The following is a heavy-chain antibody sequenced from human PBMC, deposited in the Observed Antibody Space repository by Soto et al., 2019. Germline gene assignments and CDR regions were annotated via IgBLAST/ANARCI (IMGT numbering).Heavy chain of an antibody. CDR3: ASGGVAGSGTFYNDY. CDR1: GFTFSIYW. J-gene: IGHJ4*02. CDR2: INNDGRST. V-gene: IGHV3-74*01. D-gene: IGHD3-10*01. Sequence: PGGYLRLSCASSGFTFSIYWLHWVRPATGKGLVWVSRINNDGRSTSYADSVKGRLTISRDNAKNTLYLQVNSLRAEDTAVYYCASGGVAGSGTFYNDYWGRGTLVTVSS.